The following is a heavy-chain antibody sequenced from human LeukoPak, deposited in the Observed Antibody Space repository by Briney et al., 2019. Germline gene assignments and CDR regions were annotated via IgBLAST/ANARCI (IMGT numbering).Heavy chain of an antibody. D-gene: IGHD6-13*01. J-gene: IGHJ6*03. CDR3: AREAMNKAAAGHYYYYYMDV. CDR1: GFTFSTYT. CDR2: ISSSSSYI. V-gene: IGHV3-21*01. Sequence: PGGSLRLSCAASGFTFSTYTMNWVRQAPGKGLEWVSSISSSSSYIYYADSVEGRFTISRDNAKNSLYLQMNSLRAEDTAVYYCAREAMNKAAAGHYYYYYMDVWGKGTTVTVSS.